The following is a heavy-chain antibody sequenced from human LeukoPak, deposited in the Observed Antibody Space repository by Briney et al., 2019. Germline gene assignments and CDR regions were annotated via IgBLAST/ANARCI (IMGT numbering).Heavy chain of an antibody. CDR1: GFTFSSYA. CDR3: AKDRGSGWSFDY. V-gene: IGHV3-30-3*01. J-gene: IGHJ4*02. Sequence: PGGSLRLSCAASGFTFSSYAMHWVRQAPGKGLEWVAVISYDGSNKYYADSVKGRFTISRDNSKNTLYLQMNSLRADDTAIYYCAKDRGSGWSFDYWGQGTLVTVSS. D-gene: IGHD6-19*01. CDR2: ISYDGSNK.